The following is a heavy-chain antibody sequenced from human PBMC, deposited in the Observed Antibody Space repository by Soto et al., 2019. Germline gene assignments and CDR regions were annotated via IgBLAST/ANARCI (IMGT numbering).Heavy chain of an antibody. J-gene: IGHJ6*02. V-gene: IGHV4-59*01. D-gene: IGHD5-12*01. Sequence: PSETLSLTCTVSGGSISSYYWSWIRQPPGKGLEWIGYIYYSGSTNYNPSLKSRVTISVDTSKNQFSLKLSSVTAADTAVYYCARGRSGYDYSYYGMDVWGQGTTVTVSS. CDR3: ARGRSGYDYSYYGMDV. CDR1: GGSISSYY. CDR2: IYYSGST.